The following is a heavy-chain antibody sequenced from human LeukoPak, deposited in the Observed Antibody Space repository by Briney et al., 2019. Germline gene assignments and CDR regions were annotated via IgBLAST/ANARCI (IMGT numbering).Heavy chain of an antibody. CDR1: GFTFSTFG. V-gene: IGHV3-30*02. D-gene: IGHD7-27*01. J-gene: IGHJ4*02. CDR3: AKERGTWAVDY. CDR2: IRSDGSNK. Sequence: HPGGSLRLSCTASGFTFSTFGMHWVRQAPGKGLEWVAFIRSDGSNKYNADSVKGRFTISRDNSKNTLYLQMNSLRAEDTAVYYCAKERGTWAVDYWGRGTLVTVSS.